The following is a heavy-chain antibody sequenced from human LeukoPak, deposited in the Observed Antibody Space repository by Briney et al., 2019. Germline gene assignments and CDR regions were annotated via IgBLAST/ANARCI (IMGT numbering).Heavy chain of an antibody. CDR2: IYYSGST. J-gene: IGHJ4*02. CDR1: GGSISSYY. D-gene: IGHD4-23*01. V-gene: IGHV4-59*01. CDR3: ARDGGNSGIDY. Sequence: PSETLSLTCTVSGGSISSYYWSWIRQPPGKGLEWIGYIYYSGSTNYNPSLKSRVTISVDTSKNQFSLKLSSVTAADTAVYYCARDGGNSGIDYWGQGTLVTVSS.